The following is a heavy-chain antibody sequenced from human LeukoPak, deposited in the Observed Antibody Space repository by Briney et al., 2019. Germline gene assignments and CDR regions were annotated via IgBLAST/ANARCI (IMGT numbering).Heavy chain of an antibody. CDR3: ARGANSSWDY. CDR2: IKPDGTEK. Sequence: GGSLRLSCAASGFVFSNYWMSWVRQAPGKGLEWVANIKPDGTEKYYVDSLKGRFTISRDNAKNSLYLQMNSLRVADTAVYYCARGANSSWDYWGQGALVTVSS. CDR1: GFVFSNYW. D-gene: IGHD6-6*01. J-gene: IGHJ4*02. V-gene: IGHV3-7*01.